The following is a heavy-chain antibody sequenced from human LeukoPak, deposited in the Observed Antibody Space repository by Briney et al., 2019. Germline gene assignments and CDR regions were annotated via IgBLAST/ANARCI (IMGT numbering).Heavy chain of an antibody. V-gene: IGHV4-30-2*01. Sequence: SQTLSLTCTVSGDSISNGGYFWNWIRRPPGKGLEWIGYIYHSGSTYYNPSLKSRVAISVDTSKNQFSLKLNSVTAADTAVYYCARIKWFGELFYYYYGMDVWGQGTTVTVSS. CDR3: ARIKWFGELFYYYYGMDV. D-gene: IGHD3-10*01. CDR1: GDSISNGGYF. J-gene: IGHJ6*02. CDR2: IYHSGST.